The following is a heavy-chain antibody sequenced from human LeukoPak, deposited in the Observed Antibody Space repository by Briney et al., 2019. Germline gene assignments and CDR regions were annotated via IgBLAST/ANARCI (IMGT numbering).Heavy chain of an antibody. CDR3: ARVPAYYDILTGPPPFGYYYYMDV. Sequence: PGGSLRLSCAASGFTFSSYAMSWVRQAPGKGLEWVSAISGSGGSTYYADSVKGRFTISRDNSKNTLYLQMNSLRAEDTALYYCARVPAYYDILTGPPPFGYYYYMDVWGKGTTVTVSS. J-gene: IGHJ6*03. V-gene: IGHV3-23*01. CDR2: ISGSGGST. CDR1: GFTFSSYA. D-gene: IGHD3-9*01.